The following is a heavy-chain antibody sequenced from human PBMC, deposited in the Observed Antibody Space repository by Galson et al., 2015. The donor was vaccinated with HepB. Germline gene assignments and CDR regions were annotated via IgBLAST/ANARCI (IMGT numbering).Heavy chain of an antibody. V-gene: IGHV1-69*04. J-gene: IGHJ3*02. D-gene: IGHD5-12*01. CDR1: GGTFSSYA. Sequence: SVKVSCKASGGTFSSYAISWVRQAPGQGLEWMGRIIPILGIANYARKFQGRVTITADKSTSTAYMELSSLRSEDTAVYYCARSVDIVATITLSRGAFDIWGQGTMVTVSS. CDR3: ARSVDIVATITLSRGAFDI. CDR2: IIPILGIA.